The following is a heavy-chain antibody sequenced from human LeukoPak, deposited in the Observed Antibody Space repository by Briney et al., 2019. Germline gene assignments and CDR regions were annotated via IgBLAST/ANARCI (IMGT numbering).Heavy chain of an antibody. V-gene: IGHV1-24*01. CDR1: GYSLSESS. D-gene: IGHD3-16*02. J-gene: IGHJ4*02. Sequence: ASVKVSRKVSGYSLSESSIHWVRQALGKGLEWMGGFDPEDAETVYAQNLQGRVSVTEDTSIDAAYMELSSLTSDDTAVYYCATEIERVIFDSPWGNYRSFESWGQGTLVTVSS. CDR3: ATEIERVIFDSPWGNYRSFES. CDR2: FDPEDAET.